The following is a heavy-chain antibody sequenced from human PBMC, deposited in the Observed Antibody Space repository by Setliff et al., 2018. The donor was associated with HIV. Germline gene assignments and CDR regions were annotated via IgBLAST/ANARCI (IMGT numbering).Heavy chain of an antibody. J-gene: IGHJ4*02. D-gene: IGHD3-22*01. V-gene: IGHV3-66*04. Sequence: GGSLRLSCAASGFTVRSNYMSWVRQAPGKGLEWVSVIYSGGSTYYADSVKGRFTISRANSKNTLYLQMNSLRAEDTAVYYCARQGHYYDSSGYPRYYFDIWGQGTLVTVSS. CDR2: IYSGGST. CDR1: GFTVRSNY. CDR3: ARQGHYYDSSGYPRYYFDI.